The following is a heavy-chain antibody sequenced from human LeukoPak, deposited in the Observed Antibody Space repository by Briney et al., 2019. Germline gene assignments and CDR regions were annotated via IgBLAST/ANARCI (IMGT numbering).Heavy chain of an antibody. V-gene: IGHV1-46*01. CDR1: GYTFTSYY. D-gene: IGHD2-15*01. CDR2: INPSGGST. Sequence: ASVKVSCEASGYTFTSYYMHWMRQAPGQGLEWMGIINPSGGSTSYAQKFQGRVTMTRDMSTSTVYMELSSLRSEDTAVYYCARDAYCSGGSCYYFEYWGQGTLVTVSS. CDR3: ARDAYCSGGSCYYFEY. J-gene: IGHJ4*02.